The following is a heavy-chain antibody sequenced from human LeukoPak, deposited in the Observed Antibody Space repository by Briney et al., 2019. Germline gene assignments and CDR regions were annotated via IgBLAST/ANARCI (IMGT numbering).Heavy chain of an antibody. J-gene: IGHJ4*02. V-gene: IGHV3-23*01. CDR1: GLTFSSYA. Sequence: PAGSLRLSCTASGLTFSSYAMSWLRQGPGKGLEWVSSLSGSDRTTYYADSVKGRFTISRDNSKNTLYLQMSSLRGEDTAVYYCAKVSSGWSLDYWGQGTLVTVSS. D-gene: IGHD6-19*01. CDR3: AKVSSGWSLDY. CDR2: LSGSDRTT.